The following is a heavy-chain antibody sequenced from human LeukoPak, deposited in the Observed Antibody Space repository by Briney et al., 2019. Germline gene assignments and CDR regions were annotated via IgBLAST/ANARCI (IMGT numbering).Heavy chain of an antibody. CDR1: GGSFSGYY. V-gene: IGHV4-34*01. Sequence: SETLSLTCAVYGGSFSGYYWSWIRQSPEKGLEWIGEINHSGSTNFNPSLKSRVTVSVDTSTNQFSLKLSSVTAADTAVYYCARDPGAARPYNWFDPWGQGTLVTVSS. J-gene: IGHJ5*02. CDR3: ARDPGAARPYNWFDP. D-gene: IGHD1-26*01. CDR2: INHSGST.